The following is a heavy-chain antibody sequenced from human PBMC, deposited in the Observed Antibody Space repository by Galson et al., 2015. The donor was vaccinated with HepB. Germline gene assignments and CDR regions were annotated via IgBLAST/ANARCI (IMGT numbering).Heavy chain of an antibody. J-gene: IGHJ4*02. CDR3: AKQSPYYFDS. V-gene: IGHV3-23*01. CDR1: GFTFSNFD. CDR2: FTGGGRGT. D-gene: IGHD3-16*01. Sequence: SLRLSCAASGFTFSNFDMSWVRQAPGQGLEWVSTFTGGGRGTSYADSVKGRFTISRDNSKSTLYLQMNSLGAEDTAIYYCAKQSPYYFDSWGQGALVAVSS.